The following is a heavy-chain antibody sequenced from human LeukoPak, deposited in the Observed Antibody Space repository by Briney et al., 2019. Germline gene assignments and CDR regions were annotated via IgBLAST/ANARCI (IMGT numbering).Heavy chain of an antibody. Sequence: GGSLRLSCAASGFTFSSYSMNWVRQAPGKGLEWVSSISSSSSYIYYADSVKGRFTISRDNAKNSLYLQTNSLRAEDTAVYHCARGDGTTLGYWGQGTLVTVSS. J-gene: IGHJ4*02. CDR2: ISSSSSYI. CDR3: ARGDGTTLGY. V-gene: IGHV3-21*01. D-gene: IGHD1-1*01. CDR1: GFTFSSYS.